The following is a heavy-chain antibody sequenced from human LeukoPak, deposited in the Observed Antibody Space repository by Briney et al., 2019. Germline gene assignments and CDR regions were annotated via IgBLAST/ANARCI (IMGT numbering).Heavy chain of an antibody. CDR2: IYYSGRT. CDR3: AGTYYYDSSGYYHYSL. V-gene: IGHV4-59*01. CDR1: GVSISSYY. Sequence: SETLSLTCTVSGVSISSYYWSWVRQPPGKGLEWIGYIYYSGRTNYNPSLKSRVTISVDTSKNQFSLKLSSVTAADTAVYYCAGTYYYDSSGYYHYSLWGQGTLVTVSS. J-gene: IGHJ4*02. D-gene: IGHD3-22*01.